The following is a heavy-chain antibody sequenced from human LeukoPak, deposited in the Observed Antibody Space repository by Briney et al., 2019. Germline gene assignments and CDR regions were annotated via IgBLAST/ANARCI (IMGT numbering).Heavy chain of an antibody. Sequence: ASVTFSCKASGYTFTGYYMHWVRQAPGQGLEWMGWINAKSGGTNYGQKFQGRVTMTRDTSISTAYMELTRLRSDDTAVYYCARDLYNYGSFDPWGHENLDAVAS. CDR1: GYTFTGYY. J-gene: IGHJ5*02. D-gene: IGHD3-10*01. V-gene: IGHV1-2*02. CDR2: INAKSGGT. CDR3: ARDLYNYGSFDP.